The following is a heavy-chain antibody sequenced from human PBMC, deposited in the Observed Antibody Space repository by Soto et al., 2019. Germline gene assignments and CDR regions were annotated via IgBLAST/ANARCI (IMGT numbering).Heavy chain of an antibody. Sequence: QVQLVESGGGVVQPGRSLRRSCAASGFTFSSYGMHWVRQAPGKGLEWVAVISYDGSNKYYADSVKGRFTISRDNSKNTLYLQMNSLRAEDTAVYYCAKGDGGQLLYGYYGMDVWGQGTTVTVSS. D-gene: IGHD2-2*02. CDR1: GFTFSSYG. J-gene: IGHJ6*02. V-gene: IGHV3-30*18. CDR3: AKGDGGQLLYGYYGMDV. CDR2: ISYDGSNK.